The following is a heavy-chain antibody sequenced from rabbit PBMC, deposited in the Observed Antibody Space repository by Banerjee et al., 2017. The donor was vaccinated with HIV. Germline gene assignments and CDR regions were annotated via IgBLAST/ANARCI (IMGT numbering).Heavy chain of an antibody. CDR1: GFDLSSHYY. CDR3: ARDLAGVIGWNFNL. Sequence: QEQLEESGGGLVKPEGSLTLTCKASGFDLSSHYYMCWVRQAPGKGLEWIACIYAGSSGSTYYASWVNGRFTISRSTTLNTVDLKMTSLTAADTATYFCARDLAGVIGWNFNLWGPGTLVTVS. J-gene: IGHJ4*01. D-gene: IGHD4-1*01. CDR2: IYAGSSGST. V-gene: IGHV1S43*01.